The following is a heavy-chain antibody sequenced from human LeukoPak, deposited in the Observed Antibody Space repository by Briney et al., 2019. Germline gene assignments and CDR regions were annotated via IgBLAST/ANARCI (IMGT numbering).Heavy chain of an antibody. Sequence: SETLSLTCTVSGGSISSYYWSWIRQPPGKGLEWIGYIYTSGSTNYNPSLKSRVTISVDTSKNQFSLKLSSVTAADTAVYYCASSYSSSSLDYWGQGTLVTVSS. J-gene: IGHJ4*02. CDR2: IYTSGST. D-gene: IGHD6-6*01. CDR3: ASSYSSSSLDY. CDR1: GGSISSYY. V-gene: IGHV4-4*09.